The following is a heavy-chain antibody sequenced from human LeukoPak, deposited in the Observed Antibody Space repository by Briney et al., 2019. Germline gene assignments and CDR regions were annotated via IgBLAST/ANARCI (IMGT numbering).Heavy chain of an antibody. D-gene: IGHD5-18*01. V-gene: IGHV3-9*01. CDR2: ISWNSGSI. J-gene: IGHJ3*02. CDR1: GFTFDDYA. CDR3: ARGDTAMAPGAFDI. Sequence: GGSLRLSCAASGFTFDDYAMHWVRQAPGKGLEWVSAISWNSGSIGYADSVKGRFTISRDNAKNSLYLQMNSLRDEDTALYHCARGDTAMAPGAFDIWGQGTMVTVSS.